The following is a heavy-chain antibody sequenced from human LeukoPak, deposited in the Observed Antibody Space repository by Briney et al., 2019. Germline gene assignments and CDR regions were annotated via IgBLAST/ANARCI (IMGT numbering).Heavy chain of an antibody. Sequence: GGSLRLSCAASGFTFSQSWMWWVRQSPGKGLEWVAKIKEEGSQKYYVDSVEGRFTISRDNAKNSLYLQMNTLRAEDTAVYYCARDRAYSSFDIWGQGTMVTVSS. CDR2: IKEEGSQK. J-gene: IGHJ3*02. CDR3: ARDRAYSSFDI. CDR1: GFTFSQSW. V-gene: IGHV3-7*03. D-gene: IGHD4-11*01.